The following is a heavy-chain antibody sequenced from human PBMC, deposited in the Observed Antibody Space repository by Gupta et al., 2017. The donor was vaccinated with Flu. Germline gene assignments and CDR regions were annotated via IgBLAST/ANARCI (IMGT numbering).Heavy chain of an antibody. D-gene: IGHD2-15*01. CDR3: ARVRLSRGPRDVFDY. V-gene: IGHV4-38-2*01. CDR2: IYYTGST. Sequence: VQLQESGPRLVKPSDTLSLTCVVSGFSITNSYYWAWIRQPPGQGLEWIGSIYYTGSTYYNPSLKSRPALSMDKSQNQFSLTLTSVTAADTAVYFCARVRLSRGPRDVFDYWGQGTLVTVSP. J-gene: IGHJ4*02. CDR1: GFSITNSYY.